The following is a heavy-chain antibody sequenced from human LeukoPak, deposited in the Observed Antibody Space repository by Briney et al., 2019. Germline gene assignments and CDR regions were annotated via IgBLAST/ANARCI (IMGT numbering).Heavy chain of an antibody. CDR3: ARAHYVWGSYRYYDAFDI. J-gene: IGHJ3*02. CDR1: GFTFSSYS. Sequence: GGSLRLSCAASGFTFSSYSMNWVRQAPGKGLEWVSSISSSSSYIYYADSVKGRFTISRDNAKNSLYPQMNSLRAEDTAVYYCARAHYVWGSYRYYDAFDIWGQGTMVTVSS. CDR2: ISSSSSYI. D-gene: IGHD3-16*02. V-gene: IGHV3-21*01.